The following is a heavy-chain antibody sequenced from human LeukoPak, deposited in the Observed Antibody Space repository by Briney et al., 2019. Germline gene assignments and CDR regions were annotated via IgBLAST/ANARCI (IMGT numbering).Heavy chain of an antibody. Sequence: SGGSLRLSCAASGFTFSNYDMNWVRQAPGKGLEWVSYISSSSPTIYYADSVRGRFTISRDNANNSLYLQMSSLRAEDTAVYYCAKGREKQQLVVDYWGQGTLVTVSS. CDR2: ISSSSPTI. D-gene: IGHD6-13*01. CDR1: GFTFSNYD. V-gene: IGHV3-48*01. CDR3: AKGREKQQLVVDY. J-gene: IGHJ4*02.